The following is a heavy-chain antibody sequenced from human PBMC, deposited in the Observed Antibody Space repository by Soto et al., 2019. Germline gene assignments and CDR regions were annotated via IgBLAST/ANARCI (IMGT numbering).Heavy chain of an antibody. CDR1: GFTFRSYG. Sequence: QVQLVESGGGVVQPGRSLRLSCAASGFTFRSYGMHWVRQAPGKGLEGLAVISNDGAKKYLADSVKGRLTISRDNSRNTLYLQMNSLSAGDTAVYYCGKDTLDCSGGDCPLYYYYGMDVWGQGTTVTVSS. CDR2: ISNDGAKK. CDR3: GKDTLDCSGGDCPLYYYYGMDV. D-gene: IGHD2-21*02. J-gene: IGHJ6*02. V-gene: IGHV3-30*18.